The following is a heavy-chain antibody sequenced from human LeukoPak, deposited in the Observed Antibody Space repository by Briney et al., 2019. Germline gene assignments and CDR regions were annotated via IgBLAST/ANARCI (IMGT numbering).Heavy chain of an antibody. J-gene: IGHJ6*02. D-gene: IGHD6-19*01. Sequence: PSGTLSLTCAVSGGSISSSNWWSWVRQPPGKGLEWIGEIYHSGSTNYNPSLKSRVTISVDKSKNQFSLKPSSVTAADTAVYYCARAVAGMAGFGYYYYYGMDVWGQGTTVTVSS. CDR2: IYHSGST. CDR1: GGSISSSNW. CDR3: ARAVAGMAGFGYYYYYGMDV. V-gene: IGHV4-4*02.